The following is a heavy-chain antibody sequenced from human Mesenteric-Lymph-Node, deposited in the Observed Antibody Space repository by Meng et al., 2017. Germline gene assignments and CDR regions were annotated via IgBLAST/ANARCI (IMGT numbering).Heavy chain of an antibody. Sequence: QVQLQKSEPGPVRLTPAHALTFTFAVCSGSVSSFYWKWIRQPPGKGLEWIGYIFDSGRTKYNPSLSSRVTISADTSKNQFSLEVSSVTAADTAVYYCVTGVSGDGLTYLDYWGQGSLVTVSS. V-gene: IGHV4-61*01. J-gene: IGHJ4*02. CDR3: VTGVSGDGLTYLDY. CDR2: IFDSGRT. CDR1: VCSGSVSSFY. D-gene: IGHD3-10*01.